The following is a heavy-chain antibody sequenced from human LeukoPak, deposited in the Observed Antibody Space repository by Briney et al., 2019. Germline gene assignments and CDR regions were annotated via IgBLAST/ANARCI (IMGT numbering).Heavy chain of an antibody. V-gene: IGHV3-21*01. CDR3: ARDGAVADTIDY. D-gene: IGHD6-19*01. CDR2: ISSSSSYI. CDR1: GFTFSSYS. Sequence: GGSLRLSCAASGFTFSSYSMNWVRQAPGKGLEWVSSISSSSSYIYYADSVKGRFTISRDNAKNSLYLQMNSLRAEDTAVYYCARDGAVADTIDYWGQGTLVTVSS. J-gene: IGHJ4*02.